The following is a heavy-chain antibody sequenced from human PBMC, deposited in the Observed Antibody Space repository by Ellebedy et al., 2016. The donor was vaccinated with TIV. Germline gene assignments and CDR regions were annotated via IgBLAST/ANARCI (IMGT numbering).Heavy chain of an antibody. Sequence: SETLSLTCTVSGGSISSYYWSWIRQPPGKGLEWIGYIYYSGSTNYNPSLKSRVTISVDTSKNQFSLKLSSVTAADTAVYYCARHLVRDEVRGVIHYGMDVWGQGTTVTVSS. CDR1: GGSISSYY. CDR3: ARHLVRDEVRGVIHYGMDV. D-gene: IGHD3-10*01. J-gene: IGHJ6*02. V-gene: IGHV4-59*08. CDR2: IYYSGST.